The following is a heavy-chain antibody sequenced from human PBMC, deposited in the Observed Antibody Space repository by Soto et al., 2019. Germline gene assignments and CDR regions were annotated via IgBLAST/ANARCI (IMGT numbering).Heavy chain of an antibody. CDR1: GFTFGSYA. Sequence: QLLESGGGLVQPGGSLRLSCAASGFTFGSYAMSWVRQAPGKGLEWVSSISYSGGSTYYADSVKGRFTISRDNSKNTLFLQMNSLRADDTAVYYCAKVPTGEMATVFQAFDIWGQGTMVTVSS. V-gene: IGHV3-23*01. CDR3: AKVPTGEMATVFQAFDI. D-gene: IGHD3-16*01. CDR2: ISYSGGST. J-gene: IGHJ3*02.